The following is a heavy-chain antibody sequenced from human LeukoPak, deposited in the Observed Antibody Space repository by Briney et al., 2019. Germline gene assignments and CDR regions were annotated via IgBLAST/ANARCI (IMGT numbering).Heavy chain of an antibody. D-gene: IGHD3-3*01. CDR3: ARDLYDFWSY. CDR2: ISSSSSCI. CDR1: GFTFSSYS. Sequence: KTGGSLRLSCAASGFTFSSYSMNWVRQAPGKGLEWVSSISSSSSCIYYADSVKGRFTISRDNAKNSLYLQMNSLRAEDTAVYYCARDLYDFWSYWGQGTLVTVSS. V-gene: IGHV3-21*01. J-gene: IGHJ4*02.